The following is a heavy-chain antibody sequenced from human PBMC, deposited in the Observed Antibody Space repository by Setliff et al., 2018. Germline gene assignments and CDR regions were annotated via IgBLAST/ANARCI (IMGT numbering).Heavy chain of an antibody. V-gene: IGHV4-59*08. D-gene: IGHD2-15*01. CDR3: MRQVGGGLWYFDY. Sequence: SETLSLTCSVYGDSINSDYWAWIRQTPGKGLEWIGYIHYTGSTNYSTSLKSRVNLSLDMSKTQFSLHLNSVAAADTAVYYCMRQVGGGLWYFDYWGQGILVTVSS. CDR1: GDSINSDY. CDR2: IHYTGST. J-gene: IGHJ4*02.